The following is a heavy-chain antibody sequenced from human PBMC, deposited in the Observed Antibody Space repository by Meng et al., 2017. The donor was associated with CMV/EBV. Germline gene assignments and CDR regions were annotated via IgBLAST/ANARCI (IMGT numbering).Heavy chain of an antibody. Sequence: ASVKVSCKASGYTFTGYYMHWVRQAPGQGLEWMGWINPNSGGTNYAQKFQGRITMTRDTSISTAYMELSRLRSDDTAVYYCASSIPLGSIVGATHSLRYGMDVWGQGTTVTVSS. CDR3: ASSIPLGSIVGATHSLRYGMDV. V-gene: IGHV1-2*02. D-gene: IGHD1-26*01. CDR2: INPNSGGT. J-gene: IGHJ6*02. CDR1: GYTFTGYY.